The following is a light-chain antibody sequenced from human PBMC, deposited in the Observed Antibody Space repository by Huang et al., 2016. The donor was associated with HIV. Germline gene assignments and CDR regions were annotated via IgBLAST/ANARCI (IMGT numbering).Light chain of an antibody. Sequence: DIQMTQSPSTLSASVGDRVTITCRASQTITNWFAWYQQKPGKATKLLIYKASTFETGVPSRFSGSGSGTEFTLTITSMQPDDFATYYCQQYSSWRTFGQGTKVE. CDR1: QTITNW. CDR3: QQYSSWRT. V-gene: IGKV1-5*03. J-gene: IGKJ1*01. CDR2: KAS.